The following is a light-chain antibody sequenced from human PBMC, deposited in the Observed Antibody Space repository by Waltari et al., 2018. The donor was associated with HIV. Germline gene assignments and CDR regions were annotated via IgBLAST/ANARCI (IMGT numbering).Light chain of an antibody. V-gene: IGLV1-44*01. Sequence: QSVLTQPPSASGTPGQRVTVSCSGSRSNIESNPVNWYQHLPKTAPKLLISSNNQRPSGVPDRFSGSKSGTSASLAISGLQSEDEADYYCAAWDDSLNAYVFGTGTKVTVL. CDR2: SNN. CDR1: RSNIESNP. CDR3: AAWDDSLNAYV. J-gene: IGLJ1*01.